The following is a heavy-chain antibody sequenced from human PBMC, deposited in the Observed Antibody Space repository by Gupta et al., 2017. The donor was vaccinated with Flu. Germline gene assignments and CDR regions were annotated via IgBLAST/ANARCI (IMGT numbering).Heavy chain of an antibody. D-gene: IGHD5-24*01. V-gene: IGHV3-23*02. CDR3: GKEGDAHGHPKFDY. Sequence: EVQLLESGGGLAQPGGFLRLFCAATGFTFTSFGMSWSLQVPGKGLDWGSGRKNHGGSTYYSDSVKCRFTISIDNSRNTLYLQMNSRRAEDTAVYYCGKEGDAHGHPKFDYWGQGTLVTVSS. CDR1: GFTFTSFG. J-gene: IGHJ4*02. CDR2: RKNHGGST.